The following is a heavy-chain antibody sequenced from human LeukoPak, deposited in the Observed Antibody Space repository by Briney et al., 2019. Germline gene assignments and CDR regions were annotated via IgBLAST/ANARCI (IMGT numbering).Heavy chain of an antibody. CDR3: ARNGDASSVVD. Sequence: MPSGTLSLTCAVSGGSISIGYGWSWIRQPPGKGLEWIGEVYHSGSTVYNPPLRSRVTISVDNSNNQFSLKLTSVTAADTAVYYCARNGDASSVVDWGQGTLVTVSS. CDR2: VYHSGST. J-gene: IGHJ1*01. CDR1: GGSISIGYG. D-gene: IGHD4-17*01. V-gene: IGHV4-4*02.